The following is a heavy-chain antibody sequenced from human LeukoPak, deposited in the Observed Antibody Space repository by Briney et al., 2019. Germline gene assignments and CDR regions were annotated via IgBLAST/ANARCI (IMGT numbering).Heavy chain of an antibody. CDR2: IYYGQTI. V-gene: IGHV4-39*02. D-gene: IGHD4-23*01. CDR3: ARDLLNEGNHLDY. J-gene: IGHJ4*02. Sequence: SETLSLTCTISAASISSSSHHWGWIRQSPGKGLEWIGSIYYGQTIYYNPSLNSRVTISVVTSKDQFTLQLNSVTAADTAVYYCARDLLNEGNHLDYWGQGTLVTVSS. CDR1: AASISSSSHH.